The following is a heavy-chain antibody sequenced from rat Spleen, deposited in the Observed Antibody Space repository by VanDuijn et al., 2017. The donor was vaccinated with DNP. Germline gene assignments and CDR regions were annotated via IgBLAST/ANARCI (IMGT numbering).Heavy chain of an antibody. CDR3: ARSDNMGTSVDY. CDR2: ISSGGST. Sequence: QVQLKESGPGLVQPSQTLSLTCTVSGFSLTSYTVSWVRQPPGKGLEWIAAISSGGSTYYNSTLRSRLSISRDTSKSQVSLKMNSLQTEDTAMFFCARSDNMGTSVDYWGQGVMVTVSS. CDR1: GFSLTSYT. V-gene: IGHV2-6*01. D-gene: IGHD1-5*01. J-gene: IGHJ2*01.